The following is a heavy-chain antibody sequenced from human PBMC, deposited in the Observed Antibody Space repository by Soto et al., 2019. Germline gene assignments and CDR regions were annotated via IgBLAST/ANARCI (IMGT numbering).Heavy chain of an antibody. CDR1: GDTFRTSA. V-gene: IGHV1-69*01. Sequence: QVQPVQSGSEVKKPGSSVKVSCKASGDTFRTSAINWVRQAPGQGLEWMGGIIPIFATPYYAQKFQGRLTITADESTSTAYMELSSLRFEDSAVFYCASMGNKYCSGGSCYSSLVYWGQGTLVTVSS. J-gene: IGHJ4*02. CDR2: IIPIFATP. D-gene: IGHD2-15*01. CDR3: ASMGNKYCSGGSCYSSLVY.